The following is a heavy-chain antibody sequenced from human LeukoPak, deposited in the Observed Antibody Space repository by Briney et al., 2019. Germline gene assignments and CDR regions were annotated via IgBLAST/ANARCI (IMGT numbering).Heavy chain of an antibody. D-gene: IGHD3-22*01. V-gene: IGHV3-7*01. CDR3: ASHYDSRVYYYYMDV. Sequence: GGSLRLSCAASGFTLSYWMSWVRQAPGKGLEWVANIKQDGSEKYYVDSVKGRFTISRDNAKNSLYLQMNSLRAEDTAVYYCASHYDSRVYYYYMDVWGKGTTVTVSS. J-gene: IGHJ6*03. CDR1: GFTLSYW. CDR2: IKQDGSEK.